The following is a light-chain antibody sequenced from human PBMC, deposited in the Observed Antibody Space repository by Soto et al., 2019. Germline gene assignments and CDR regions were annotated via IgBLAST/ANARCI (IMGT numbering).Light chain of an antibody. J-gene: IGKJ1*01. V-gene: IGKV3-20*01. CDR3: HQYANSPLW. CDR1: QSVISSH. Sequence: ALTLTSGTLCLSPGERATLSCRASQSVISSHFAWYQQKPGQAPRLLISGTSSRATGIPERFSGSGSGTAFTLTISRLEPEDSTMYYCHQYANSPLWFGQPSKADIK. CDR2: GTS.